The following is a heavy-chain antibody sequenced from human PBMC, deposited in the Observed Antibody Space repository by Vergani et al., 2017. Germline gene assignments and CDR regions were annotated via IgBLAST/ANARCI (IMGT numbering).Heavy chain of an antibody. J-gene: IGHJ6*02. CDR3: AKAIPRNGGYAYLYYYPAMDV. CDR2: ISGSGGST. Sequence: EVQLLESGGDLVQPGGSLRLSCAASGFTFNHYAMNWVRQAPGKGLEWVSGISGSGGSTYYAGSVKGRFTISRDSSKNTLYLQMNSLSAGDTAVYYCAKAIPRNGGYAYLYYYPAMDVWGQGTTVTVSS. V-gene: IGHV3-23*01. CDR1: GFTFNHYA. D-gene: IGHD5-12*01.